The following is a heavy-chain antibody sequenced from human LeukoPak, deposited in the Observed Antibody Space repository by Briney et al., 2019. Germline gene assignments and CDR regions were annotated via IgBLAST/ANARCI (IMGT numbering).Heavy chain of an antibody. CDR3: ARRRYGSSWYDY. J-gene: IGHJ4*02. CDR1: GGSISTYY. CDR2: IYYSGNT. V-gene: IGHV4-59*08. Sequence: SETLSLTCQVSGGSISTYYWSWIRQPPGKGLEWIGNIYYSGNTNYNPSLKSRVTISVDTSKNQFSLKLSSVTAADTAVYYCARRRYGSSWYDYWGQGTLVTVSS. D-gene: IGHD6-13*01.